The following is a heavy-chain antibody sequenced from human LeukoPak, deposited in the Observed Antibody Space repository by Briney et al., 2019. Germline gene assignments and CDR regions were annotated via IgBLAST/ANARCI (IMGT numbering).Heavy chain of an antibody. J-gene: IGHJ3*01. Sequence: SETLSLTCTVSGGSISGYYWNWMRDPPGKGLEGIGYIYYRVSTNYNPSLQRRVTISADTSKNQSALKLSSVTVADTALYYCARAPLWFGDQNAFDFWGQGTMVTVSS. CDR3: ARAPLWFGDQNAFDF. CDR1: GGSISGYY. CDR2: IYYRVST. V-gene: IGHV4-59*01. D-gene: IGHD3-10*01.